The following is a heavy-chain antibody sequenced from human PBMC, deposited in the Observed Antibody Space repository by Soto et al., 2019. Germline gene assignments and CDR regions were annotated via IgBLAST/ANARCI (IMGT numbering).Heavy chain of an antibody. V-gene: IGHV3-23*01. Sequence: GGSLRLSCAASGFTFDDYTMHWVRQAPGKGLEWVSAISGSGGSTYYADSVKGRFTISRDNSKNTLYLQMNSLRAEDTAVYYCAKLDPPYYYYGMDVWGQGTTVTVSS. CDR1: GFTFDDYT. D-gene: IGHD3-9*01. J-gene: IGHJ6*02. CDR3: AKLDPPYYYYGMDV. CDR2: ISGSGGST.